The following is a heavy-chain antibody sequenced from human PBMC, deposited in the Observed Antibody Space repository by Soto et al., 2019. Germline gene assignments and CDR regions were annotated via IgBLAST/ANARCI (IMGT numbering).Heavy chain of an antibody. CDR3: TRLGGYYQALDS. D-gene: IGHD3-22*01. CDR1: GXXXXXXX. J-gene: IGHJ4*02. CDR2: IYYAGTT. V-gene: IGHV4-59*08. Sequence: LXLTCXVSGXXXXXXXXXXXXQPPGKGLEWIGYIYYAGTTTYNPSLKNRVTISLDTPKNQFSLKMDSVTAADTAVYYCTRLGGYYQALDSWGQGVLVTVSS.